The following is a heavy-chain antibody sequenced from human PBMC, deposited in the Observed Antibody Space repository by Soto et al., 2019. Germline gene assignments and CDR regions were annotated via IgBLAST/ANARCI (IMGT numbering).Heavy chain of an antibody. Sequence: GGSLRLSCAASGFTVSSNYMSWVRQAPGKGLEWVSVIYSGGSTYYADSVKGRFTISRDNSKNTLYLQMNSLRAEDTAVYYCARAYGYYDSSGPFDYWGQGTLVTVSS. J-gene: IGHJ4*02. D-gene: IGHD3-22*01. CDR2: IYSGGST. CDR3: ARAYGYYDSSGPFDY. V-gene: IGHV3-53*01. CDR1: GFTVSSNY.